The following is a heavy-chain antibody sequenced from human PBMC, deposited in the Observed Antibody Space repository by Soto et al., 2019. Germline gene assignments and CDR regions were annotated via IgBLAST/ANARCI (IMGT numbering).Heavy chain of an antibody. CDR1: GGSVSSGSYY. CDR3: ARDGSGDGYNLYYFDY. D-gene: IGHD5-12*01. J-gene: IGHJ4*02. CDR2: IYYSGST. Sequence: LSLTCTVSGGSVSSGSYYWSWIRQPPGKGLEWIGYIYYSGSTNYNPSLKSRVTISVDTSKNQFSLKLSSVTAADTAVYYCARDGSGDGYNLYYFDYWGQGTLVTVSS. V-gene: IGHV4-61*01.